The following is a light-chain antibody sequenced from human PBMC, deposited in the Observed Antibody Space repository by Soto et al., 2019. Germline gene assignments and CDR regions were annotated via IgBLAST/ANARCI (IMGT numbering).Light chain of an antibody. CDR2: AAS. J-gene: IGKJ5*01. CDR3: QQLNSYPIT. V-gene: IGKV1-9*01. CDR1: QGISSN. Sequence: DLQLTQSPSFLAASVGDRVTITCRASQGISSNLAWYQQKPGKAPKLLIYAASTLQSGVPSRFSGSGSGTGFTLTISSLQPEDSATYYCQQLNSYPITFGQGTRLEIK.